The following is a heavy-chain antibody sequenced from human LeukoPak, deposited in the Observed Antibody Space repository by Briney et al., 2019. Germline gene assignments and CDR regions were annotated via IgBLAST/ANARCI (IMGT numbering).Heavy chain of an antibody. J-gene: IGHJ4*02. D-gene: IGHD5-18*01. CDR1: GFTFSYYS. Sequence: PGGSLRLSCAASGFTFSYYSMNWVRQAPGKGLEWVSYISSSSSPIYYADSVKGRFTISRDNAKNSLYLQMNSLRDEDTAVYYCAGPGDSYAYLLDYWGQGSLVTVSS. CDR3: AGPGDSYAYLLDY. CDR2: ISSSSSPI. V-gene: IGHV3-48*02.